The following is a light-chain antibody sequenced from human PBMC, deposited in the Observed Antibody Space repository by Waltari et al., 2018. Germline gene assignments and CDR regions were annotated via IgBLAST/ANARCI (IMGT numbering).Light chain of an antibody. CDR3: QQYNSYST. CDR1: QSVGVL. V-gene: IGKV1-5*03. Sequence: DVQMTQSPSTLSASVGDRVTITCRASQSVGVLRAWYQQKPGKAPKLLIYAASSVESGVPSRFSGSGSGTEVTLTISGMQPDDFATYYCQQYNSYSTFGQGTKVEIK. CDR2: AAS. J-gene: IGKJ1*01.